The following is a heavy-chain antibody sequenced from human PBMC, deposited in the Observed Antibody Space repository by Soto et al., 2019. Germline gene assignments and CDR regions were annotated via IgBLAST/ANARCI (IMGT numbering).Heavy chain of an antibody. CDR2: IIPIFGTA. CDR3: ASPSVDTAMVTGLDY. V-gene: IGHV1-69*01. CDR1: GGTFSSYA. D-gene: IGHD5-18*01. Sequence: QVQLVQSGAEVKKPGSSVKVSCKASGGTFSSYAISWVRQAPGQGLEWMGGIIPIFGTANYAQKFQGRVTITADESTSTAYLEMSSLRSEDTAVYYCASPSVDTAMVTGLDYWGQGTLVTVSS. J-gene: IGHJ4*02.